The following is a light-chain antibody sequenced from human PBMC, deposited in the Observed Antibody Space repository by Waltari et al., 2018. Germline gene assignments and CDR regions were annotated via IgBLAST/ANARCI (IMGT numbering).Light chain of an antibody. Sequence: QSALTQPASVSGSPGQSITISCTGTSSDLGGFNYVSWYQQHPGKAPKLMIYVVSNRPSGVSNRFSGSKSGSTASRTISGLQSEDEADYYCSSYMNSSLVFGAGTKVTVL. CDR1: SSDLGGFNY. CDR2: VVS. V-gene: IGLV2-14*01. CDR3: SSYMNSSLV. J-gene: IGLJ3*02.